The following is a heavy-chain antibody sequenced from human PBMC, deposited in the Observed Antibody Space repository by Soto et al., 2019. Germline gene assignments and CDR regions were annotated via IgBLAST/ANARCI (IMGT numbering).Heavy chain of an antibody. D-gene: IGHD6-6*01. Sequence: EVQLVESGGGLIQPGGSLRLSCAVSGFTVSNNYMSWVRQAPGKGLEGVSVIYSGGYTAYGDSVKGRFTLPRENSKNTIYLQKNALGADDTDLYYWAPRPGGGGYWGQGTLVTVSS. CDR1: GFTVSNNY. J-gene: IGHJ4*02. V-gene: IGHV3-53*01. CDR3: APRPGGGGY. CDR2: IYSGGYT.